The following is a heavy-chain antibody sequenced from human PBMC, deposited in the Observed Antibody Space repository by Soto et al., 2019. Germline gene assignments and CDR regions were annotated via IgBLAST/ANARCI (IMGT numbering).Heavy chain of an antibody. CDR1: GFTFSSYA. CDR3: AKDKWLEYFQH. D-gene: IGHD6-19*01. Sequence: GALRLSCAASGFTFSSYAMSWVRQAPGKGLEWVSAISGSGGSTYYADSVKGRFTISRDNSKNTLYLQMNSLRAEDTAVYYCAKDKWLEYFQHWGQGTLVTVSS. J-gene: IGHJ1*01. CDR2: ISGSGGST. V-gene: IGHV3-23*01.